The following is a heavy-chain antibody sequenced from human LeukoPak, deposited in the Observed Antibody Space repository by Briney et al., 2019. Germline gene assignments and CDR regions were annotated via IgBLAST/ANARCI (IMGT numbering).Heavy chain of an antibody. Sequence: PSETLSLTCTVSGGSISSSSYYWGWIRQPPGKGLEWIGSIYYGGSTYYNPSLKSRVTISVDTSKNQFSLKLSSVTAADTAVYYCARGRYYFDYWGQGTLVTVSS. CDR2: IYYGGST. CDR1: GGSISSSSYY. CDR3: ARGRYYFDY. V-gene: IGHV4-39*07. J-gene: IGHJ4*02.